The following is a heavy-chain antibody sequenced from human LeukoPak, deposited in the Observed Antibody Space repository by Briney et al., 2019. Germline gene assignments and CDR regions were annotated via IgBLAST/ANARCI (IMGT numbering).Heavy chain of an antibody. J-gene: IGHJ4*02. D-gene: IGHD7-27*01. CDR2: ISYDGSKK. CDR3: ARGGRQTGLGY. CDR1: GFDFSINA. V-gene: IGHV3-30-3*01. Sequence: GGSLRLSCAASGFDFSINAMHWVRQAPGKGLEWVSLISYDGSKKYYADSVKGRFTISRDNSKITLHLQMNSLRAEDTAVYYCARGGRQTGLGYWGQGALVTVSS.